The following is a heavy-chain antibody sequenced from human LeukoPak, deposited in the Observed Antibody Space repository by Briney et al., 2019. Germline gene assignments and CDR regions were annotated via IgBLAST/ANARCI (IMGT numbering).Heavy chain of an antibody. J-gene: IGHJ4*02. Sequence: GGSLRLSCAASGFTFSSYSMNWVRQAPGKGLEWVSSFSTSSSYIYYADSVKGRFTISRDNAKNSLYLQMNSRRVEDTAVYFCARGVQDYYDSSGYLDYWGQGTLVTVSS. CDR2: FSTSSSYI. D-gene: IGHD3-22*01. CDR3: ARGVQDYYDSSGYLDY. CDR1: GFTFSSYS. V-gene: IGHV3-21*01.